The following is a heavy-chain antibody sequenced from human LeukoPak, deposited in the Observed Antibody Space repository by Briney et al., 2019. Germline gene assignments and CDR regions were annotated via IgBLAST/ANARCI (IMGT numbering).Heavy chain of an antibody. CDR1: GYTFTSYY. D-gene: IGHD3-10*01. CDR2: INPSGGST. J-gene: IGHJ4*02. V-gene: IGHV1-46*01. Sequence: ASVKVSCKASGYTFTSYYMHWVRQAPGRGLEWMGIINPSGGSTSYAQKFQGRVTMTRDMSTSTVYMELSSLRSEDTAVYYCARGRGSGSYYIRYDYWGQGTLVTVSS. CDR3: ARGRGSGSYYIRYDY.